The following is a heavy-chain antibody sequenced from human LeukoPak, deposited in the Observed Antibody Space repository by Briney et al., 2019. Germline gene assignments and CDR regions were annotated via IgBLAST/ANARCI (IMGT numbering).Heavy chain of an antibody. Sequence: PSETLSLTCTVSGGSISSGDYYWSWIRQPPGTGLEWIGYIYYSGSTYYNPSLKSRVTISVDTSKNQFSLKLSSVTAADTAVYYCARDSSGYSVFDYWGQGTLVTGSS. CDR1: GGSISSGDYY. CDR3: ARDSSGYSVFDY. CDR2: IYYSGST. D-gene: IGHD3-22*01. V-gene: IGHV4-30-4*01. J-gene: IGHJ4*02.